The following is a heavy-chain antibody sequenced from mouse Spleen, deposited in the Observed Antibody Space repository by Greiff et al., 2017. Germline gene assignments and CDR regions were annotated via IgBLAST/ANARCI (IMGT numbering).Heavy chain of an antibody. CDR2: ISSGGSYT. V-gene: IGHV5-9-3*01. CDR1: GFTFSSYA. D-gene: IGHD1-1*01. Sequence: EVQLVESGGGLVKPGGSLKLSCAASGFTFSSYAMSWVRQTPEKRLEWVATISSGGSYTYYPDSVKGRFTISRDNAKNTLYLQMSSLRSEDTAMYYCARQGTTVPSFAYWGQGTLVTVSA. J-gene: IGHJ3*01. CDR3: ARQGTTVPSFAY.